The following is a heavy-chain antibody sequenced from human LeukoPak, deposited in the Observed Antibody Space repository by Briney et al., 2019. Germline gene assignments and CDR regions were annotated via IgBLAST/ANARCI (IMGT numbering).Heavy chain of an antibody. J-gene: IGHJ3*02. V-gene: IGHV3-7*01. CDR2: IKQDGSEK. CDR3: ARDAGYCSGGSCPLVANAFDI. CDR1: GFTFSSYW. D-gene: IGHD2-15*01. Sequence: GGSLRLSCAASGFTFSSYWMSWVRQAPGKGLEWVANIKQDGSEKYYVDSVKGRFTISRDNAKNSLYLQMNSLRAGDTAVYYCARDAGYCSGGSCPLVANAFDIWGQGTMVTVSS.